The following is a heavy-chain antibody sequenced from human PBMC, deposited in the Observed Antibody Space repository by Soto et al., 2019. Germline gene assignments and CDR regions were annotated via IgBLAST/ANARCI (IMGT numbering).Heavy chain of an antibody. J-gene: IGHJ4*02. CDR2: ITGSGGST. Sequence: EVQLLESGGGLAQPGGSLRLSCAASGFTFSGFAMSWVRQAPGKGLEWVSAITGSGGSTYHADSVKGRFTISRDNSKNTLYLEMNILRADDTAVYYCAKGSSSSRPYYFDYWGQGTLATVSS. D-gene: IGHD6-6*01. CDR3: AKGSSSSRPYYFDY. CDR1: GFTFSGFA. V-gene: IGHV3-23*01.